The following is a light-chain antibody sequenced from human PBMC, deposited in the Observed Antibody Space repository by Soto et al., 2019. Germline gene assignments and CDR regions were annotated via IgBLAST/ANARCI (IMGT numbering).Light chain of an antibody. CDR1: SSNIGSNT. CDR2: SNN. Sequence: QAAVTQPPSASGTPGQRVTISCSGSSSNIGSNTVNWYQQLPGTAPKLLIYSNNQRPSGVPDRFSGSKSGTSASLAISGLQSEDEADYYCAAWDDSLNGARVFGTGTKLTVL. J-gene: IGLJ1*01. V-gene: IGLV1-44*01. CDR3: AAWDDSLNGARV.